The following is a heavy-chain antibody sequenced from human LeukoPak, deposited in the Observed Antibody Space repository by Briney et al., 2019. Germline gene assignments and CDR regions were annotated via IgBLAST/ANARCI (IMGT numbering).Heavy chain of an antibody. CDR3: VRSTGNYLYWFFDL. J-gene: IGHJ2*01. CDR1: GFTFSNHA. V-gene: IGHV3-23*01. Sequence: RGGSLRLSCVAAGFTFSNHAMSGVRQAPGKGLEWVAVISGSGTSTYYADSVKGRCSISRGNSKNAVSLQMNRLSGEDTAVYYCVRSTGNYLYWFFDLWGRGTRVTVSS. CDR2: ISGSGTST. D-gene: IGHD1-7*01.